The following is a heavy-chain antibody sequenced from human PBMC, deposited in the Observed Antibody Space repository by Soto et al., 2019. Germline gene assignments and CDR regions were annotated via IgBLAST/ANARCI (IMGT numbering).Heavy chain of an antibody. CDR1: GYTFTSYD. D-gene: IGHD6-19*01. V-gene: IGHV1-8*01. CDR3: ARPPYSSGPRRAFDI. Sequence: QVQLVQSGAEVKKPGASVKVSCKASGYTFTSYDINWVRQATGQGLEWMGWMNPNSGNTGYAQKFQGRVTMTRNTSKXTAYMELSSLRSEDTAVYYCARPPYSSGPRRAFDIWGQGTMVTVSS. CDR2: MNPNSGNT. J-gene: IGHJ3*02.